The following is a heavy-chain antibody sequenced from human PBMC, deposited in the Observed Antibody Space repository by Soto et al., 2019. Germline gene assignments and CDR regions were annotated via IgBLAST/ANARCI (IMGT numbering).Heavy chain of an antibody. J-gene: IGHJ4*02. Sequence: SVKVSCKASGGTFSSYTISWVRQAPGQGLEWMGRIIPILGIANYAQKFQGRVTITADKSTSTAYMELSSLRSEDTAVYYCARVETGGRSSSCYGHIDYWGQGTLVTVSS. CDR2: IIPILGIA. V-gene: IGHV1-69*02. D-gene: IGHD6-13*01. CDR3: ARVETGGRSSSCYGHIDY. CDR1: GGTFSSYT.